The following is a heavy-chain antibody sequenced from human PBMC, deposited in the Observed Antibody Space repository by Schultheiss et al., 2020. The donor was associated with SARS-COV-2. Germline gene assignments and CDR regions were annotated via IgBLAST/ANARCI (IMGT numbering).Heavy chain of an antibody. J-gene: IGHJ6*02. CDR1: GFTFSSYA. V-gene: IGHV3-23*01. CDR3: ARQGNLEYYYGMDV. CDR2: ITGSSSST. Sequence: GGSLRLSCAASGFTFSSYAMTWVRQTPGKGLEWVSTITGSSSSTYYADSVKGRFTISRDNSKNTLYLQMNSLRAEDTAVYYCARQGNLEYYYGMDVWGQGTTVTVSS. D-gene: IGHD1-7*01.